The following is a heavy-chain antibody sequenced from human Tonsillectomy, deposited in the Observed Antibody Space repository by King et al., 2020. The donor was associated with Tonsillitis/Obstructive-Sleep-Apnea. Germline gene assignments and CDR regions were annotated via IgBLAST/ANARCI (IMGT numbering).Heavy chain of an antibody. CDR3: AKSYYDILTGYYRDIYY. J-gene: IGHJ4*02. CDR1: GYTFTNYW. CDR2: IDPSDSYS. V-gene: IGHV5-10-1*03. Sequence: QLVQSGAEVKKPGESLRISCKGSGYTFTNYWINWVRQMPGKGLEWMGRIDPSDSYSNYSPSFQGHVTISADKSISTAYLHWSSLKASDSAMYYCAKSYYDILTGYYRDIYYWGQGTLVTVSS. D-gene: IGHD3-9*01.